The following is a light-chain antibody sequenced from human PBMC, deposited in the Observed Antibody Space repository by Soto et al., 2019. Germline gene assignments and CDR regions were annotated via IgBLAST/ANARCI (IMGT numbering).Light chain of an antibody. Sequence: CALTQPRSVSGSAGQSVTISCTGTSSDVGDYNYVSWYQQHPGKAPKLMIYDVSKRPSGVPDRFSGSKSGNTASLTISGLQAEDEADYYCCSYAGSYTPLYVFGTGTKVTVL. CDR2: DVS. CDR1: SSDVGDYNY. V-gene: IGLV2-11*01. CDR3: CSYAGSYTPLYV. J-gene: IGLJ1*01.